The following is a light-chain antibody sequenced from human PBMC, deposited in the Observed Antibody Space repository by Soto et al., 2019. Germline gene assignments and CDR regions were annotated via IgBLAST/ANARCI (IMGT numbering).Light chain of an antibody. CDR2: GAS. CDR3: QQRNNWPS. V-gene: IGKV3-15*01. J-gene: IGKJ5*01. CDR1: QSVSSN. Sequence: EIVMTQSPATLSVSPGDRATLSCRASQSVSSNLAWYQQKPGQAPRLLIYGASTRATGIPARFSGSGSGTDFTLTISSLEPEDFAVYYCQQRNNWPSFGQGTRLEIK.